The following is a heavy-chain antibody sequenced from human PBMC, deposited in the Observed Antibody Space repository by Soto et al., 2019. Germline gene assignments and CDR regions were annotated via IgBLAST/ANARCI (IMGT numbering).Heavy chain of an antibody. D-gene: IGHD2-15*01. CDR2: ISAYNGNT. Sequence: VASAKVSCKASGYTFTSYGISWVRQAPGQGLERMGWISAYNGNTNYAQKLQGRVTMTTDTSTSTAYMELRSLRSDDTAVYYCAGGYSSGWFDPWGQGTLVTVSS. V-gene: IGHV1-18*01. CDR3: AGGYSSGWFDP. J-gene: IGHJ5*02. CDR1: GYTFTSYG.